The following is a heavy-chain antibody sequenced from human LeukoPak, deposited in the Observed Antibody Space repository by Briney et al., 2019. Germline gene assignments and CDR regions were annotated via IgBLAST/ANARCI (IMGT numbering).Heavy chain of an antibody. Sequence: SVKVSCKASGGTFSSYAISWVRQAPGQGLEWMGGIIPIFGTANYAQKFQGRVTITTDESTSTAYMELSSLRSEDTAVYYCARDRIGVGDYGNYLFDYWGQGTLVTVSS. V-gene: IGHV1-69*05. D-gene: IGHD4-11*01. J-gene: IGHJ4*02. CDR3: ARDRIGVGDYGNYLFDY. CDR2: IIPIFGTA. CDR1: GGTFSSYA.